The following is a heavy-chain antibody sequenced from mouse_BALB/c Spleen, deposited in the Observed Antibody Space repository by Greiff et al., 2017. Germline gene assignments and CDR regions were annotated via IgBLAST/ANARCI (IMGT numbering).Heavy chain of an antibody. CDR1: GFTFSSYA. J-gene: IGHJ4*01. D-gene: IGHD2-4*01. V-gene: IGHV5-9-4*01. CDR2: ISSGGSYT. CDR3: ARSMITTTGYAMDY. Sequence: EVMLVESGGGLVKPGGSLKLSCAASGFTFSSYAMSWVRQSPEKRLEWVAEISSGGSYTYYPDTVTGRFTISRDNAKNTLYLEMSSLRSEDTAMYYCARSMITTTGYAMDYWGQGTSVTVSS.